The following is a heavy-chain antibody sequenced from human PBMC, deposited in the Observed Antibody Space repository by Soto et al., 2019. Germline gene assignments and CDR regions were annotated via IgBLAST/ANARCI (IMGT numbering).Heavy chain of an antibody. CDR2: ITHDGSNK. CDR3: AKDWGHHFASGSSYFDS. CDR1: GFTFSNYG. Sequence: QVQVVESGGGVVQPGRSLRLSCATSGFTFSNYGMHWVRQAPGKGLEWVAVITHDGSNKYYADSVKGRFTISRDNSKNMMSLQMSSLRPEDTAVYYCAKDWGHHFASGSSYFDSWGQGTRVTVSS. D-gene: IGHD3-10*01. J-gene: IGHJ4*02. V-gene: IGHV3-30*18.